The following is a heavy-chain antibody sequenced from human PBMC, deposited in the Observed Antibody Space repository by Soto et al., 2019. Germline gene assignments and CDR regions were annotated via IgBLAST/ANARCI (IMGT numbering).Heavy chain of an antibody. CDR1: GFTFSSYS. V-gene: IGHV3-48*01. CDR2: ISSSSSTI. D-gene: IGHD3-3*01. J-gene: IGHJ6*03. CDR3: ARDPRPIFGVVIYYYYYMDV. Sequence: EVQLVESGGGLVQPGGSLRLSCAASGFTFSSYSMNWVRQAPGKGLEWVSYISSSSSTIYYADSVKGRFTISRDNAKNSLYLQMNSLRAEDTAVYYCARDPRPIFGVVIYYYYYMDVWGKGTTVTVSS.